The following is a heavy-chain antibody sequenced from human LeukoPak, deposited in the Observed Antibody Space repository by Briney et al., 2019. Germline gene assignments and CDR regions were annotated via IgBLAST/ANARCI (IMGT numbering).Heavy chain of an antibody. D-gene: IGHD3-10*01. J-gene: IGHJ5*02. Sequence: ASVKVSCKASGYTFTGYYIHWVRQAPGQGLEWMGWINPNSGGTNYAQKFQGRVTMTRDTSISTAYMELSRLRSDDTAVYYCARDLYGSGSYLFDPWGQGTLVTVSS. CDR1: GYTFTGYY. CDR3: ARDLYGSGSYLFDP. CDR2: INPNSGGT. V-gene: IGHV1-2*02.